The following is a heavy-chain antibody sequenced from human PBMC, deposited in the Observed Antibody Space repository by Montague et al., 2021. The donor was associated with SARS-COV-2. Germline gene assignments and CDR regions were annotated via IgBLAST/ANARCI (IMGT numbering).Heavy chain of an antibody. D-gene: IGHD6-19*01. CDR1: GDSVSSNSLR. J-gene: IGHJ4*02. CDR2: TYFKSKWYS. V-gene: IGHV6-1*01. Sequence: CAISGDSVSSNSLRWGWHTHSPPRRLECLGRTYFKSKWYSDYAPSVRGRLTVNPDASKNEFSLELNYVPPEDTAVYYCVRYSGWFYFDFWGQGTLVTVSS. CDR3: VRYSGWFYFDF.